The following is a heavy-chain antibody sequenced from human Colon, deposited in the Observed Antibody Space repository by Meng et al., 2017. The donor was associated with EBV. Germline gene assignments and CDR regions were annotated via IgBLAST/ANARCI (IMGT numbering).Heavy chain of an antibody. CDR3: ARGPGGSYYLYYFDY. D-gene: IGHD1-26*01. Sequence: QGELDQWGAGLLKPSETLSLTCAVYGGTFSGYYWSWIRQPPEKGLEWIGEINHSGSTNYNPSLKSRVTISVDTSKKQFSLKLSSVTAADSAVYYCARGPGGSYYLYYFDYWGQGTLVTVSS. J-gene: IGHJ4*02. V-gene: IGHV4-34*01. CDR2: INHSGST. CDR1: GGTFSGYY.